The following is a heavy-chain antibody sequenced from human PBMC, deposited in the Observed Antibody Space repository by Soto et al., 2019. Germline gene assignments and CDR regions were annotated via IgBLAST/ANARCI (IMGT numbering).Heavy chain of an antibody. CDR1: GYSFTSYW. CDR2: IYPGDSDT. CDR3: ARRIAVAGTSWYFDL. J-gene: IGHJ2*01. Sequence: PGESLKISCKGSGYSFTSYWIGWVRQMPGKGLEWMGIIYPGDSDTRYSPSFQGQVTISADKSISTAYLQWSSLKASDTAMYYCARRIAVAGTSWYFDLWGRGTLVTVSS. V-gene: IGHV5-51*01. D-gene: IGHD6-19*01.